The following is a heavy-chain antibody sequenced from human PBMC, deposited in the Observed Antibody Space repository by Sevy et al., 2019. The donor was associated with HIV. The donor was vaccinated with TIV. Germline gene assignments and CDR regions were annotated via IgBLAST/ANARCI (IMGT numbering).Heavy chain of an antibody. Sequence: SETLSLTCTVSGGSSSSYYWSWIRQPAGKGLEWIGRIYTSGSTNYNHSLKSRVTMSVDTSKNQFSLKLSSVTAADTAVYYCAREGYCSGGSCYPESCWGQGTLVTVSS. CDR2: IYTSGST. CDR1: GGSSSSYY. V-gene: IGHV4-4*07. J-gene: IGHJ4*02. D-gene: IGHD2-15*01. CDR3: AREGYCSGGSCYPESC.